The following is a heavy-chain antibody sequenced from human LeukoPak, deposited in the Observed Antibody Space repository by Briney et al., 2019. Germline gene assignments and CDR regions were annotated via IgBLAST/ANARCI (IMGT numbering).Heavy chain of an antibody. CDR2: FYYSGST. Sequence: SETLSLTCTVSGGSISSYYWSWIRQPPGKGLEWIGYFYYSGSTNYNPSLKSRVTISVDTSKNQFSLKLSSGTAADTAVYYCARGSGGYHYDHWGQGTLVTVSS. CDR1: GGSISSYY. CDR3: ARGSGGYHYDH. V-gene: IGHV4-59*01. D-gene: IGHD3-22*01. J-gene: IGHJ4*01.